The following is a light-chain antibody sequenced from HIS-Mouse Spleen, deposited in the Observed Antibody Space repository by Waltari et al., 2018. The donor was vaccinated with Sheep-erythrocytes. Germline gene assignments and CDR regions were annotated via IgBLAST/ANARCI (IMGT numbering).Light chain of an antibody. V-gene: IGKV1-13*02. CDR1: QGISSA. CDR2: DAS. J-gene: IGKJ3*01. CDR3: QQFNSYPFT. Sequence: AIQLTQSPSSLSASVGDRVTITCRASQGISSALAWYQQKPGKAPKLLIYDASRLESGVPSRFSRSGSGTDFTLTISSLQPEDFATYYCQQFNSYPFTFGPGTKVDIK.